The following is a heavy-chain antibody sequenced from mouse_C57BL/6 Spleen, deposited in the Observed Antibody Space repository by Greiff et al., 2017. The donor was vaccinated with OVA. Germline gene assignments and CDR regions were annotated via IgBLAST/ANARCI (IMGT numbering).Heavy chain of an antibody. V-gene: IGHV1-82*01. D-gene: IGHD2-2*01. J-gene: IGHJ2*01. Sequence: QVQLQQSGPELVKPGASVKISCKASGYAFSSSWMNWVKQRPGKGLEWIGRIYPGDGDTNYNGKFKGKATLTADISSSTAYMQLSSLTSEDSAVYFCARSRLWLRNFDYWGQGTTLTVSS. CDR1: GYAFSSSW. CDR2: IYPGDGDT. CDR3: ARSRLWLRNFDY.